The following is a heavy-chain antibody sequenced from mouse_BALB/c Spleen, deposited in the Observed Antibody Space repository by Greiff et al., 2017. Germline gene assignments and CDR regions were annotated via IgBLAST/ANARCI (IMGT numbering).Heavy chain of an antibody. V-gene: IGHV5-17*02. D-gene: IGHD1-1*01. CDR2: ISSGSSTI. Sequence: EVMFVESGGGLVQPGGSRKLSCAASGFTFSSFGMHWVRQAPEKGLEWVAYISSGSSTIYYADTVKGRFTISRDNPKNTLFLQMTSLRSEDTAMYYCARCITTVVATRGYAMDYWGQGTSVTVSS. J-gene: IGHJ4*01. CDR3: ARCITTVVATRGYAMDY. CDR1: GFTFSSFG.